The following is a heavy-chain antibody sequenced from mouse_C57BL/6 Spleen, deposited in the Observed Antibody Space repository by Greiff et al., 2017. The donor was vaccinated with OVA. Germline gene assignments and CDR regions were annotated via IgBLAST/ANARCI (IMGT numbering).Heavy chain of an antibody. D-gene: IGHD4-1*02. CDR3: ARANWDEGYYAMDY. CDR2: INPNYGTT. CDR1: GYSFTDYN. Sequence: LQESGPELVKPGASVKISCKASGYSFTDYNMNWVKQSNGKSLEWIGVINPNYGTTSYNQKFKGKATLTVDQSSSTAYMQLNSLTSEDSAVYYCARANWDEGYYAMDYWGQGTSVTVSS. V-gene: IGHV1-39*01. J-gene: IGHJ4*01.